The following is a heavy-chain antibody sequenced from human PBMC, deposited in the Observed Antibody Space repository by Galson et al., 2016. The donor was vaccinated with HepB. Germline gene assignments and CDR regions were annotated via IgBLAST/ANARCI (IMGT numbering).Heavy chain of an antibody. CDR2: TSSDESVK. V-gene: IGHV3-30*18. CDR1: GFTFSIYG. Sequence: SLRLSCAASGFTFSIYGMHWIRQAPGKGLEWVATTSSDESVKHYADPVQGRFTISKDNFKNTLYLQMNSLRAEDTAVYCCAKKSPGKELSPPDYWGQGTLVTVSS. D-gene: IGHD1-26*01. J-gene: IGHJ4*02. CDR3: AKKSPGKELSPPDY.